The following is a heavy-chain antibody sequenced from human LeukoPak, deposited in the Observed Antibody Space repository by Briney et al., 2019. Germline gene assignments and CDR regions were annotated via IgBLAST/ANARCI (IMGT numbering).Heavy chain of an antibody. V-gene: IGHV4-34*01. CDR1: GGSFSGYY. CDR2: INHSGST. Sequence: SETLSLTCAVYGGSFSGYYWSWIRQPPGKGLEWIGEINHSGSTNYNPSLKSRVPISVDTSKYQFSLKLSSVTAADTAVYYCARGRNYDFWSGFSNWFDPWGQGTLVTVSS. D-gene: IGHD3-3*01. CDR3: ARGRNYDFWSGFSNWFDP. J-gene: IGHJ5*02.